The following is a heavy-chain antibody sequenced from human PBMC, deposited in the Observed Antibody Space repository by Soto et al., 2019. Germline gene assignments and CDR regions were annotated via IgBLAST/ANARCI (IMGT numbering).Heavy chain of an antibody. CDR3: ASSPGSIGWNRDYYYYGMDV. V-gene: IGHV3-30-3*01. CDR1: GFTFSSYA. D-gene: IGHD6-19*01. J-gene: IGHJ6*02. Sequence: LRLSCAASGFTFSSYAMHWVRQAPGKGLEWVAVISYDGSNKYYADSVKGRFTISRDNSKNTLYLQMNSLRAEDTAVYYCASSPGSIGWNRDYYYYGMDVWGPGAPATVSS. CDR2: ISYDGSNK.